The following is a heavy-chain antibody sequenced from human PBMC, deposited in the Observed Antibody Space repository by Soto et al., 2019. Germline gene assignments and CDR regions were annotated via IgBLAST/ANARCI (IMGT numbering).Heavy chain of an antibody. J-gene: IGHJ6*02. V-gene: IGHV2-26*01. CDR1: GFSLSTGRMG. CDR3: VRMNADSYQFYYAMDV. CDR2: IFSDNER. D-gene: IGHD4-17*01. Sequence: SGPTLVNPTETLTLTCTVSGFSLSTGRMGVSWIRQPPGKALEWLAHIFSDNERSYSTSMQGRLTISKDPSGSQVVLSMTSLDPVDTGTYYCVRMNADSYQFYYAMDVWGQGTTATVSS.